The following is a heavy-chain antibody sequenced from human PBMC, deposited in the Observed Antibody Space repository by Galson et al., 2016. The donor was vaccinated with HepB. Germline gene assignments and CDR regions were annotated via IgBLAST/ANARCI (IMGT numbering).Heavy chain of an antibody. V-gene: IGHV2-5*02. J-gene: IGHJ4*02. Sequence: PALVKPTQTLTLTCNLSGFSLTASGVGVAWIRQPPGKALEWLGIVYWDDDKRYSPSLKNRITITKDTSNNQVVLRMSNMNPVDTATYYCAHAEEGYNYYFDFWGQGALVTVSS. CDR3: AHAEEGYNYYFDF. D-gene: IGHD5-24*01. CDR2: VYWDDDK. CDR1: GFSLTASGVG.